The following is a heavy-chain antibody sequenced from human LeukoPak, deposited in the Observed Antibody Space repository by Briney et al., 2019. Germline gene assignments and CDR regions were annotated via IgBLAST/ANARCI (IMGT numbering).Heavy chain of an antibody. J-gene: IGHJ4*02. V-gene: IGHV1-2*02. CDR1: GYTFTGYY. D-gene: IGHD3-22*01. Sequence: ASVKVSCKASGYTFTGYYMHWVRQAPGQGLEWMGWINPNSGGTNYAQKFQGRVTMTRDTSISTAYMELSRLRSDDTAVYYCARDLWYDSSGALDYWGQGTLVTVSS. CDR3: ARDLWYDSSGALDY. CDR2: INPNSGGT.